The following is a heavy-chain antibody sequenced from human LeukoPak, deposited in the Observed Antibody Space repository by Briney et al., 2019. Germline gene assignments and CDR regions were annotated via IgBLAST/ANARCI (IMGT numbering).Heavy chain of an antibody. CDR1: GGSISSGGYY. Sequence: SETLSLTCTVSGGSISSGGYYWSWIRQHPGKGMEWIGYIYYSGSTYYNPSLKSRVTISADSSKNQFSLKLSSVTAADTAVYYCARNRGLTYGMDVWGQGTTVTVSS. CDR2: IYYSGST. CDR3: ARNRGLTYGMDV. V-gene: IGHV4-31*03. D-gene: IGHD3-10*01. J-gene: IGHJ6*02.